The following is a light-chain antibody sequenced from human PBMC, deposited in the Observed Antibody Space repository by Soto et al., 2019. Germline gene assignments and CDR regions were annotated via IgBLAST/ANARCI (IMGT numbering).Light chain of an antibody. J-gene: IGKJ1*01. CDR3: QQYKTSST. CDR2: DAS. CDR1: QSISTW. Sequence: DIQMTQSPSTLSASVGDRVTITCRASQSISTWLVWYQQKPGKAPKVLIYDASSSQSRVPSRCSGEGAGTYFTLTSSSLHDDVSAYYYQQQYKTSSTFGQGTKLEIK. V-gene: IGKV1-5*01.